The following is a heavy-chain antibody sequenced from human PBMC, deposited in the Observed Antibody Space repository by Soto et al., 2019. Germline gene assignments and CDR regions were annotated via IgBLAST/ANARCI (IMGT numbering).Heavy chain of an antibody. CDR3: ARDGENFGFYYYGMDV. Sequence: GGSLRLSCAASGFTFSDYYMSWIRQAPGKGLEWVSYISSSGSTIYYADSVKGRFTISRDNAKNSLYLQMNSLRAEDTAVYYCARDGENFGFYYYGMDVWGQGTTVTVSS. V-gene: IGHV3-11*01. CDR2: ISSSGSTI. CDR1: GFTFSDYY. J-gene: IGHJ6*02. D-gene: IGHD3-3*01.